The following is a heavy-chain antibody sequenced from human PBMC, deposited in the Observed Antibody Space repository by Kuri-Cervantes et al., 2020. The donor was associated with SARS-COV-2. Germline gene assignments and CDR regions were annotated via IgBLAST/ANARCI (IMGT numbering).Heavy chain of an antibody. V-gene: IGHV3-7*03. D-gene: IGHD1-26*01. CDR3: AKDKARGVGASTPDAFDL. J-gene: IGHJ3*01. CDR1: GFTFSSYW. Sequence: GGSLRLSCAASGFTFSSYWMSWVRQAPGKGLEWVANIKQDGSEKYYVDSVKGRFTISRDNAKNSLYLQMNSLRVEDMALYYCAKDKARGVGASTPDAFDLWGQGTMVTVSS. CDR2: IKQDGSEK.